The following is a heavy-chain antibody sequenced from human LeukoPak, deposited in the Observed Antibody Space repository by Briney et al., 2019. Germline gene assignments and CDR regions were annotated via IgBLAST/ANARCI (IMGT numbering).Heavy chain of an antibody. V-gene: IGHV3-66*02. D-gene: IGHD4-23*01. Sequence: GSLRLSCVASGFTVSGTYMSWVRQAPGKGLEWVSVIYAGGSTYYADSVKGRFTISRDNSKNTLYLQMNSLRAEDTAVYYCVRDGRNSHYFYYMAVWGKGTTATVSS. CDR2: IYAGGST. CDR1: GFTVSGTY. J-gene: IGHJ6*03. CDR3: VRDGRNSHYFYYMAV.